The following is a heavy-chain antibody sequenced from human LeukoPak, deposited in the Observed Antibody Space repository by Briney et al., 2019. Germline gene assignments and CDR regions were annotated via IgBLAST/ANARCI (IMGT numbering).Heavy chain of an antibody. CDR3: AREEASAADY. Sequence: PSETLSLTCTVSGGSIISSSHYWAWIRQPPGKGLEWIGSIYYNGGTFYSPSLKSRASISVDTSKNQFPLKLSSVTAADTSVYCCAREEASAADYWGQGTLVTVSS. CDR2: IYYNGGT. V-gene: IGHV4-39*01. CDR1: GGSIISSSHY. J-gene: IGHJ4*02. D-gene: IGHD6-13*01.